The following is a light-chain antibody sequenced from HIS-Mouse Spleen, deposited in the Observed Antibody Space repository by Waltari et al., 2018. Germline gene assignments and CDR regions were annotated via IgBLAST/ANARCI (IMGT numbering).Light chain of an antibody. CDR1: SRYVGGYHY. CDR2: DVS. V-gene: IGLV2-11*01. J-gene: IGLJ3*02. CDR3: CSYAGSYTLV. Sequence: QSALTQPRSVSGSPGQSVTISCTGTSRYVGGYHYVSCYQQHPGKAPKLMIYDVSKRPSGVHDRFSGSKSGNTASLTIAGLQDEDEADYYCCSYAGSYTLVFGGGTKLTVL.